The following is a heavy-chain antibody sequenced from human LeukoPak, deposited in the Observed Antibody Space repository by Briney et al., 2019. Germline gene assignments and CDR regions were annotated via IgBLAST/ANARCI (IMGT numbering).Heavy chain of an antibody. CDR2: IIPIFGTA. Sequence: ASVKVSCKASGGTFSSYAISWVRQAPGQGLEWMGGIIPIFGTANYAQKFQGRVTITADESTSTAYMELSSLRSEDTVVYYCARDRYYYDSSGYYLPTRIDYWGQGTLVTVSS. CDR1: GGTFSSYA. J-gene: IGHJ4*02. D-gene: IGHD3-22*01. V-gene: IGHV1-69*13. CDR3: ARDRYYYDSSGYYLPTRIDY.